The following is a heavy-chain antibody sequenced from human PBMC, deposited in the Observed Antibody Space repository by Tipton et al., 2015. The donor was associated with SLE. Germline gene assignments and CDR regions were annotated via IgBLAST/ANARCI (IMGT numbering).Heavy chain of an antibody. CDR3: ARGGYSSGWYGDYFVY. CDR2: ISYSGST. D-gene: IGHD6-19*01. J-gene: IGHJ4*02. Sequence: TLSLTCTVSGGSISSSSHYWSWIRQPPGKGLEWIGYISYSGSTNYSPSLKSRVTISLDTSKTQFSLKLRSVTAADTAIYYCARGGYSSGWYGDYFVYCGQGTLVTVSS. CDR1: GGSISSSSHY. V-gene: IGHV4-61*01.